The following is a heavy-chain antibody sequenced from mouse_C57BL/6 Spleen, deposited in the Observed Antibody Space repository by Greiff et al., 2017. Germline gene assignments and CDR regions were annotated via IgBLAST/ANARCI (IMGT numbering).Heavy chain of an antibody. D-gene: IGHD1-1*01. Sequence: QVQLQQPGAELVKPGASVKMSCKASGYTFTSYWITWVKQRPGQGLAWIGNIYPGSGSTNYNEKFKSKATLTVDTSSSTAYMQLSSLTSEDSAVYYWARDYYGSSSFYYAMDYWGQGTSVTVSS. CDR3: ARDYYGSSSFYYAMDY. CDR1: GYTFTSYW. CDR2: IYPGSGST. V-gene: IGHV1-55*01. J-gene: IGHJ4*01.